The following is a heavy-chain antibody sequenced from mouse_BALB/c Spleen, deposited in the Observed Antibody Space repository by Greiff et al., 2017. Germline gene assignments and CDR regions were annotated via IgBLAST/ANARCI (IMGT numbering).Heavy chain of an antibody. J-gene: IGHJ2*01. CDR1: GFTFSSYT. CDR3: TRYRDGYPLFDY. D-gene: IGHD2-3*01. V-gene: IGHV5-6-4*01. CDR2: ISSGGSYT. Sequence: EVQLVESGGGLVKPGGSLKLSCAASGFTFSSYTMSWVRQTPEKRLEWVATISSGGSYTYYPDSVKGRFTISRDNAKNTLYLQMSSLKSEDTAMYYCTRYRDGYPLFDYWGQGTTLTVSS.